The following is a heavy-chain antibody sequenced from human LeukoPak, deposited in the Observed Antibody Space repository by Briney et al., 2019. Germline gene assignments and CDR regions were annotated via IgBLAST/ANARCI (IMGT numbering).Heavy chain of an antibody. V-gene: IGHV4-4*07. D-gene: IGHD1-26*01. CDR2: IFGSGGT. CDR1: GGSVRNYY. CDR3: AREPYSGSSLDY. Sequence: PSETLSLTCTVSGGSVRNYYWTWIRQPAGKGLEYIGRIFGSGGTNFNPPLKGRVTMSLDTSKNQFSLKLSSVTAADTAVYYCAREPYSGSSLDYWGQGNPGHRLL. J-gene: IGHJ4*02.